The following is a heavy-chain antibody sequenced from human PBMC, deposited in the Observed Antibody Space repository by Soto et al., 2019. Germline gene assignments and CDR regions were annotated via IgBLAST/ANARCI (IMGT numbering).Heavy chain of an antibody. Sequence: EVQLVESGGGLVKPGGSLRLSCAASGSTFSSYSMNWVRQAPGKGLEWVSSISSSSSHIYYADSVKGRFTVSRDNAKNPLCLQMNSLRAEDTGVYYCGSEIVGVTDEELDHWGQGTLVTVSS. CDR3: GSEIVGVTDEELDH. V-gene: IGHV3-21*01. CDR1: GSTFSSYS. J-gene: IGHJ4*02. CDR2: ISSSSSHI. D-gene: IGHD1-26*01.